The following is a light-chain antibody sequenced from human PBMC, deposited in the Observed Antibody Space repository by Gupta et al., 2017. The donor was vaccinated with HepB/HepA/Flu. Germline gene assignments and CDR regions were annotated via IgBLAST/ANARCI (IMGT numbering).Light chain of an antibody. V-gene: IGKV3-20*01. J-gene: IGKJ4*01. CDR1: QIVSNNY. Sequence: EIVLTQSPATLSFSPGGRATLSCRPSQIVSNNYLAWYQYKPGRAPRLLVYGASSRATGVPDRFSGSGSGTDFTLTISRLEPEDFAVYYCQQYRRLPTFGGGTKVDIK. CDR3: QQYRRLPT. CDR2: GAS.